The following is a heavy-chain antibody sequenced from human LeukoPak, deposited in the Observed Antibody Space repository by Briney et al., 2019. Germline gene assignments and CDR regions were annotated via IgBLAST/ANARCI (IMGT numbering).Heavy chain of an antibody. J-gene: IGHJ1*01. CDR1: GGTFISYA. CDR3: ARGKVRGSYFDYHSEYFQH. V-gene: IGHV1-69*04. Sequence: SVKVSFKASGGTFISYAISWVRQAPGQGLEWMGRIIPILGIANYAQKFQGRVTITADKSTSTAYMELSSLRSEDTAVYYCARGKVRGSYFDYHSEYFQHWGQGTLVTVSS. CDR2: IIPILGIA. D-gene: IGHD1-26*01.